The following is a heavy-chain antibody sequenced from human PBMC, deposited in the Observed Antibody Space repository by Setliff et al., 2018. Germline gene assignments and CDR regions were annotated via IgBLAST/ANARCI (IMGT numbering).Heavy chain of an antibody. Sequence: SETLSLTCTVSGGSISSYYWSWIRQPPGKGLEWIGYIYYSGSTNYNPSLKSRVTISVDTSKNQFSLKLSSVTAADTAVYYCARTGGTFDYWGQGTLVTVSS. V-gene: IGHV4-59*01. J-gene: IGHJ4*02. CDR2: IYYSGST. CDR3: ARTGGTFDY. CDR1: GGSISSYY.